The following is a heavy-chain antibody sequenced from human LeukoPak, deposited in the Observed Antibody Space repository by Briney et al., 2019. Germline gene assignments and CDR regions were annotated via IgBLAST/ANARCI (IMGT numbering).Heavy chain of an antibody. J-gene: IGHJ4*02. CDR1: GYTFTSND. CDR3: ARPKSKYDSSGYYPLDY. CDR2: MNPNSGNT. D-gene: IGHD3-22*01. Sequence: GASVKVSYKASGYTFTSNDINWVRQAPGQGLEWVGWMNPNSGNTAYAQKFQGRVTMTRNTAISTAYMELSSLRSEDTAVYYCARPKSKYDSSGYYPLDYWGQGTLVTVSS. V-gene: IGHV1-8*01.